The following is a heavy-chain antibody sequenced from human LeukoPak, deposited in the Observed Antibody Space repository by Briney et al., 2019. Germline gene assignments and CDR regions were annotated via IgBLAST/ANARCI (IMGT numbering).Heavy chain of an antibody. J-gene: IGHJ4*02. V-gene: IGHV3-48*02. Sequence: GGSLRLSCAASGFTFSRYGMNWVRQAPGMGLEWVSYISSSSSTIYYADSVKGRFTISRDNAKNSLYLQMSSLRDEDTAVYYCARGSSSWGKGDYWGQGTLVTVSS. CDR1: GFTFSRYG. CDR3: ARGSSSWGKGDY. D-gene: IGHD6-13*01. CDR2: ISSSSSTI.